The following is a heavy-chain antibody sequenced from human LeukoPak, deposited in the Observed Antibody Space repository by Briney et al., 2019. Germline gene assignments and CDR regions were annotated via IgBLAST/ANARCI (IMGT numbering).Heavy chain of an antibody. CDR1: GLTFTNYA. CDR3: ARESPQLRGFGYYFDY. V-gene: IGHV3-23*01. CDR2: ISGSGGST. Sequence: PGGSLRLSCAASGLTFTNYAMSWARQAPGKGLEWVSGISGSGGSTYYADSVKGRFTISRDNAKNTLYLQMNSLRAEDTAVYYCARESPQLRGFGYYFDYWGQGTLVTVSS. J-gene: IGHJ4*02. D-gene: IGHD3-10*01.